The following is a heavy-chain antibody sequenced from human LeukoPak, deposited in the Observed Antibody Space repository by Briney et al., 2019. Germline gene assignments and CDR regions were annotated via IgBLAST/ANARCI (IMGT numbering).Heavy chain of an antibody. V-gene: IGHV4-34*01. Sequence: SETLSLTCAVYGGSFSGYYWRWIRQPPGKGLEWIGEINHSGSTNYNPSLKSRVTISVDTSKNQFSLKLSSVTAADTAVYYCARESVRKAWGSYRSEAFDIWGQGTMVTVSS. CDR3: ARESVRKAWGSYRSEAFDI. CDR1: GGSFSGYY. J-gene: IGHJ3*02. D-gene: IGHD3-16*02. CDR2: INHSGST.